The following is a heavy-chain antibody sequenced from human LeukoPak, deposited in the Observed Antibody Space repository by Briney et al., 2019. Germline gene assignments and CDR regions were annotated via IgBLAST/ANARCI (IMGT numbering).Heavy chain of an antibody. CDR2: IYYSGST. CDR1: GDSISSSSYY. Sequence: PSETLSLTCTVSGDSISSSSYYWGWIRQPPGKGLEWIGSIYYSGSTYYNPSLKSRVTISVDTSKNQFSLKLSSVTAADTAVYYCARQISYYYMDVWGKGTTVTISS. V-gene: IGHV4-39*01. J-gene: IGHJ6*03. CDR3: ARQISYYYMDV.